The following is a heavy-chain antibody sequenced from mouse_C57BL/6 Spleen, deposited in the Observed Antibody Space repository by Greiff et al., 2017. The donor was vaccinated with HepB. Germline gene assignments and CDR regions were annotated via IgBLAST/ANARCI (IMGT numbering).Heavy chain of an antibody. Sequence: EVQLQQSGPGLVKPSQSLSLTCSVTGYSITSGYYWNWIRQFPGNKLEWMGYISYDGSNNYNPSLKNRISITRDTSKNQFFLKLNSVTTEDTATYYCARGGTTVYYAMDYWGQGTSVTVSS. V-gene: IGHV3-6*01. CDR1: GYSITSGYY. CDR3: ARGGTTVYYAMDY. CDR2: ISYDGSN. D-gene: IGHD1-1*01. J-gene: IGHJ4*01.